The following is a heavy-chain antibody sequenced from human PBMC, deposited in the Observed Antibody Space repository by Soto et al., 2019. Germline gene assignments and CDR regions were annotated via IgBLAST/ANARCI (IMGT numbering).Heavy chain of an antibody. CDR3: ARETGGDNYGPSGFDI. D-gene: IGHD5-18*01. Sequence: QVHLVQTGAEVKKPGASVTVSCKASGYTFTNYGINWVRQAPGHGLEWMGWISTLNGNTKFAQRLQGRVTMTRDTSTSTVYMDLKCPRSDDTAVYFCARETGGDNYGPSGFDIWGQRKMVTVSS. CDR1: GYTFTNYG. V-gene: IGHV1-18*01. J-gene: IGHJ3*02. CDR2: ISTLNGNT.